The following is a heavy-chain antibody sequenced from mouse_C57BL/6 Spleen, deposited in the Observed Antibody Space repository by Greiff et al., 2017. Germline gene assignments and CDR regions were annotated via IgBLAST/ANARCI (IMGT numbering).Heavy chain of an antibody. J-gene: IGHJ2*01. CDR1: GFTFSSYG. D-gene: IGHD2-3*01. V-gene: IGHV5-6*01. CDR3: ARYPLYDGYYYFDY. CDR2: ISSGGSYT. Sequence: VQLQQSGGDLVKPGGSLKLSCAASGFTFSSYGMSWVRQTPDKRLEWVATISSGGSYTYYPDSVKGRFTISRDNAKNTLYLQMSSLKSEDTAMYYCARYPLYDGYYYFDYWGQGTTLTVSS.